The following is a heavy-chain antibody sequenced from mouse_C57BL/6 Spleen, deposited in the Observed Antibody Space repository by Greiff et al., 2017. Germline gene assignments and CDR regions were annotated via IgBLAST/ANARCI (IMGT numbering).Heavy chain of an antibody. J-gene: IGHJ2*01. Sequence: EVQLQESGGGLVQPGGSLSLSCAASGFTFTDYYMSWVRQPPGKALEWLGFIRNKANGYTTEYSASVKGRFTISRDNSQSILYLQMNALRAEDSATYYCARSLYDSIDYWGQGTTLTVSS. CDR2: IRNKANGYTT. CDR3: ARSLYDSIDY. D-gene: IGHD2-4*01. V-gene: IGHV7-3*01. CDR1: GFTFTDYY.